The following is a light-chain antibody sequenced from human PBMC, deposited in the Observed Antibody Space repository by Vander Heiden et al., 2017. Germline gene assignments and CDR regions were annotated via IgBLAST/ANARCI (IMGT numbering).Light chain of an antibody. Sequence: QSALTQPAPVSASPGPSNTISRTGTSRDVGGYNYVSWYQQHPGKAPKLMIYEVSNRPSGVSNRFSGSKSGNTASLTISGLQAEDEADYYCSSYTSSSTLYVFGTGTKVTVL. CDR1: SRDVGGYNY. CDR2: EVS. V-gene: IGLV2-14*01. J-gene: IGLJ1*01. CDR3: SSYTSSSTLYV.